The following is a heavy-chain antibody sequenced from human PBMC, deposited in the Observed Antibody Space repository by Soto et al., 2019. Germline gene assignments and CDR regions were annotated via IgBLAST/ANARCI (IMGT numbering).Heavy chain of an antibody. CDR3: ASLAVTTASYYGMDV. Sequence: GESLKISCKGSGYSFTSYWISWVRQMPGKGLEWMGRIDPSDSYTNYSPSFQGHVTISADKSISTAYLQWSSLKASDTAMYYCASLAVTTASYYGMDVWGQGTTDTVSS. CDR1: GYSFTSYW. CDR2: IDPSDSYT. J-gene: IGHJ6*02. D-gene: IGHD4-4*01. V-gene: IGHV5-10-1*01.